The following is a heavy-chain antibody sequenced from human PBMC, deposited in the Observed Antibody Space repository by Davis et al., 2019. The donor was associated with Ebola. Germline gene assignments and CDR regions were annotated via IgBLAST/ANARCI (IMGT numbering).Heavy chain of an antibody. CDR2: IWYDGSNK. CDR3: ARKSKVTPYYYYYFYMDV. Sequence: GESLKISCAASGFTLSSYGMHWVRQAPGKGLEWVAVIWYDGSNKYYADSVKGRFTISRDNSKNTLYLQMNSLRAEDTAVYYCARKSKVTPYYYYYFYMDVWGKGTTVTVSS. CDR1: GFTLSSYG. J-gene: IGHJ6*03. V-gene: IGHV3-33*01. D-gene: IGHD4-11*01.